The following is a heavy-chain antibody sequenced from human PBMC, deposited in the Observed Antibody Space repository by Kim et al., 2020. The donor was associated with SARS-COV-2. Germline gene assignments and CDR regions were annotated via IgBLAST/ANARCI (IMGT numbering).Heavy chain of an antibody. J-gene: IGHJ4*01. CDR2: IIPILGIA. V-gene: IGHV1-69*04. D-gene: IGHD6-13*01. CDR1: GGTFSSYA. Sequence: SVKVSCKASGGTFSSYAISWVRQAPGQGLEWMGRIIPILGIANYAQKFQGRVTITADKTTSTAYMELSSLRSEDTAVYYCAREPSSIAAAGLFYFDYWG. CDR3: AREPSSIAAAGLFYFDY.